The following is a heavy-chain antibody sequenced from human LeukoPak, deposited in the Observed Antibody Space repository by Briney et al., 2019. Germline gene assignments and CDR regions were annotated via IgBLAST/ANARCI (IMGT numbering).Heavy chain of an antibody. CDR3: ARQGGPGIDGMDV. CDR1: GGSISSSSYY. V-gene: IGHV4-39*01. CDR2: IYYSGTT. J-gene: IGHJ6*02. D-gene: IGHD2-15*01. Sequence: SETLSLTCTVSGGSISSSSYYGGWIRQPPGKGLEWIGSIYYSGTTYYNPSLKTRATISVDTSKNQFSLRLSSLTAADTAVYYCARQGGPGIDGMDVWGQGTTVTVSS.